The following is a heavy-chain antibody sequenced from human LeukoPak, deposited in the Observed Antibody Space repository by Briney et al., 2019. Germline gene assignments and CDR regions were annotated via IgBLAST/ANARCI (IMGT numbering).Heavy chain of an antibody. V-gene: IGHV3-23*01. J-gene: IGHJ4*02. CDR1: RFTFSTYA. CDR3: ATYYYDSSGPFDY. CDR2: ISGSGGST. Sequence: GGSLRLSCAASRFTFSTYAMSWVRQAPGKGLEWVSAISGSGGSTYYADSVKGRFTISRDNAKNSLYLQMNSLRAKDTAVYYCATYYYDSSGPFDYWGQGTLVTVSS. D-gene: IGHD3-22*01.